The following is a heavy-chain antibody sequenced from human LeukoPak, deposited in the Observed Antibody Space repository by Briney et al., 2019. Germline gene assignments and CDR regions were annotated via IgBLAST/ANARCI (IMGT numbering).Heavy chain of an antibody. Sequence: SETLSLTCTVSGGSIRSSTYYWGWIRRPPGKGLEWIGTISYSGSTYYNPSLKSRVTISVDTSKNQFSLKLSSVTAADTAVYYCARNGGSSPSDYYMDVWGKGTTVTVSS. D-gene: IGHD6-13*01. CDR3: ARNGGSSPSDYYMDV. CDR1: GGSIRSSTYY. J-gene: IGHJ6*03. V-gene: IGHV4-39*07. CDR2: ISYSGST.